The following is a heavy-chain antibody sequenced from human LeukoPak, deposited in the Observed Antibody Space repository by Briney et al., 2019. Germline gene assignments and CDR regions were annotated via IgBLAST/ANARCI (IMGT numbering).Heavy chain of an antibody. CDR3: ASSTGSLGATGSSFDY. Sequence: PSETLSLTCAVYGGSFSGYYWSWIRQPPGKGLEWIGEINHSGSTNYNPSLKSRVTISVDTSKNQFSLKLSSVNAADTAVYYCASSTGSLGATGSSFDYWGQGTLVTVSS. CDR1: GGSFSGYY. J-gene: IGHJ4*02. CDR2: INHSGST. V-gene: IGHV4-34*01. D-gene: IGHD1-26*01.